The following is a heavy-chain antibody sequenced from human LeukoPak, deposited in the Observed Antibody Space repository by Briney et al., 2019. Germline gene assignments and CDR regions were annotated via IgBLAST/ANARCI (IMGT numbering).Heavy chain of an antibody. CDR3: AKDRVFYGDYFDY. CDR2: ITGNGGTT. J-gene: IGHJ4*02. Sequence: GASLRLSCAASGFTFSNYAMSWVRQAPGKGLEWASGITGNGGTTWYADSVKGHFTISRDNSKNTLYLQMNSLRAEDTAVYYCAKDRVFYGDYFDYWGQGTLVTVSS. D-gene: IGHD4-17*01. CDR1: GFTFSNYA. V-gene: IGHV3-23*01.